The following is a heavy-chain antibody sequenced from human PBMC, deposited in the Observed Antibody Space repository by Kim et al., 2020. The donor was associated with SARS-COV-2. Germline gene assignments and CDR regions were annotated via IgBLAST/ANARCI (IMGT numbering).Heavy chain of an antibody. J-gene: IGHJ4*02. D-gene: IGHD3-22*01. CDR1: GYTFTTYV. V-gene: IGHV1-18*01. Sequence: ASVKVSCRSSGYTFTTYVITWVRQAPGQGLEWMGWISGYNGNTNYAQKLQGRVTMTTDTSTSTAYMELRSLRSDDTAVYYCVRGYYDSSGYYSIDHWGQGTQVTVSS. CDR3: VRGYYDSSGYYSIDH. CDR2: ISGYNGNT.